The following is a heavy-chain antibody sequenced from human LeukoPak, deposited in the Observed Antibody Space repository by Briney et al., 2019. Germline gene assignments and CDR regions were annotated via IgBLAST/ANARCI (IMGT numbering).Heavy chain of an antibody. Sequence: GGSLRLSCAASGFTFTNYAMSWVRQAPGKGLEWVSGMSGRGVSTYYADSVKGRFTISSDNSKNTLYLQMNSLRAEDTAIYYCAKDCNGGDCYIDYWGQGTLVTVAS. V-gene: IGHV3-23*01. CDR2: MSGRGVST. D-gene: IGHD2-21*02. CDR1: GFTFTNYA. CDR3: AKDCNGGDCYIDY. J-gene: IGHJ4*02.